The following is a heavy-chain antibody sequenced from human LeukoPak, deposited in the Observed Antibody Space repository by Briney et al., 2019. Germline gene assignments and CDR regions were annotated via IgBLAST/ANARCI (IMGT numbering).Heavy chain of an antibody. V-gene: IGHV1-8*02. CDR2: MNPNSGNT. CDR3: ARGDDYPRG. CDR1: GGTFSSYA. J-gene: IGHJ4*02. D-gene: IGHD4-11*01. Sequence: ASVKVSCKASGGTFSSYAISWVRQAPGQGLEWMGWMNPNSGNTGYAQKFQGRVTMTRNTSISTAYMELSSLRSEDTAVYYCARGDDYPRGWGQGTLVTVSS.